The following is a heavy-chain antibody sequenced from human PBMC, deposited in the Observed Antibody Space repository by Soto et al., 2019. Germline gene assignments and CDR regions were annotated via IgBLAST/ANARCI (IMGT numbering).Heavy chain of an antibody. Sequence: SEALSLTCTVSGGSVISGSYYWSLIRQPPGKGLEWIGYIYYSGSTNYNPSLKSRVTISVDTSKNQFSLKLSSVTAADTAVYYCARVGVSGYSYRRHYFDYWGQGTLVTVS. J-gene: IGHJ4*02. CDR1: GGSVISGSYY. CDR3: ARVGVSGYSYRRHYFDY. CDR2: IYYSGST. D-gene: IGHD5-18*01. V-gene: IGHV4-61*01.